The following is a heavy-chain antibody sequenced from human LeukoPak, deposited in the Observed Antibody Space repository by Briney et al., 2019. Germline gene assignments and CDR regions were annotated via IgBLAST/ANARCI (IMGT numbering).Heavy chain of an antibody. J-gene: IGHJ5*02. CDR1: GSTFSSYW. Sequence: GGSLRLSCAASGSTFSSYWMSWVRQAPGKGLEWVANIKQDGSEKYYVDSVKGRFTISRDNAKNSLYLQMNSLRAEDTAVYYCARGGYCSSTSCGWFDPWGQGTLVTVSS. CDR3: ARGGYCSSTSCGWFDP. CDR2: IKQDGSEK. D-gene: IGHD2-2*01. V-gene: IGHV3-7*04.